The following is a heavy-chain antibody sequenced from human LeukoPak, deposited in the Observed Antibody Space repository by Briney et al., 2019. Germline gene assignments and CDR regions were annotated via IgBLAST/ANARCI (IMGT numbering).Heavy chain of an antibody. J-gene: IGHJ5*02. CDR3: ARAYSSNWYWFDP. CDR1: GGTFSSYV. D-gene: IGHD6-13*01. Sequence: GASVKLSCKASGGTFSSYVITWVRQAPGQGLEWMGGIIPIFGTANYAQKFQGRVTITADESTSTAYMELSSLRSEDTAVYYCARAYSSNWYWFDPWGQGTLVTVSS. V-gene: IGHV1-69*13. CDR2: IIPIFGTA.